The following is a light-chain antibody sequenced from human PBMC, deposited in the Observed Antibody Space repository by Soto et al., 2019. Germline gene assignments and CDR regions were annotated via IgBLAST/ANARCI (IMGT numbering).Light chain of an antibody. Sequence: DIQMTQSPSTLSVSVGDRFTITCRASQSLSIWLAWYQQKPGKAPKVLIYDASTLASGVPSRFSGSGSGTEFTLTISSLQPDDFATYYCQQSNGYFGGGTRVEIK. CDR1: QSLSIW. CDR2: DAS. V-gene: IGKV1-5*01. CDR3: QQSNGY. J-gene: IGKJ4*01.